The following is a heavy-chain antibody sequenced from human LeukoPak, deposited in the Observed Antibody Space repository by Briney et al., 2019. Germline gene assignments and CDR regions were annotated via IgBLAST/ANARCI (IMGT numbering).Heavy chain of an antibody. Sequence: PSETLSLTCAVSGYSISSGYYWGGIRQPPGKGLEWIGSIYHSGSTYYNPSLKSRVTISVDTSKNQFSLKLSSVTAADTAVYYCASGNYFDYWGQGTLVTVSS. CDR2: IYHSGST. V-gene: IGHV4-38-2*01. J-gene: IGHJ4*02. D-gene: IGHD1-26*01. CDR3: ASGNYFDY. CDR1: GYSISSGYY.